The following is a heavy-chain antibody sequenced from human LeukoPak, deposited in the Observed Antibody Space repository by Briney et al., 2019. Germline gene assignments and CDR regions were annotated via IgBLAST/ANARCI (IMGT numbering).Heavy chain of an antibody. CDR2: ISYDGSNK. J-gene: IGHJ4*02. CDR3: ARELPYSSSRDY. D-gene: IGHD6-6*01. V-gene: IGHV3-30-3*01. Sequence: GGPLSLSCAASGFTFSSYVWNWFRQPPGKGLEWVAVISYDGSNKYYADSVKGRFTISRDNSKNTLHLQMNSLRAEDTAVYYCARELPYSSSRDYWGQGTLVTVSS. CDR1: GFTFSSYV.